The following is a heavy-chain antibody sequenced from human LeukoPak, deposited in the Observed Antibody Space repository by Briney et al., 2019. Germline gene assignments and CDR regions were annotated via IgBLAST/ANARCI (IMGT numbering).Heavy chain of an antibody. Sequence: PGESLKISCKGSGYSFTSYWIGWVRQMPGKGLEWMGIIHPDDSDTSYSPSIQGQVTISADKSISTAYLQWSSLKASDTAMYYCARPASSFTHDAFDIWGQGTMVTVSS. CDR3: ARPASSFTHDAFDI. CDR2: IHPDDSDT. CDR1: GYSFTSYW. J-gene: IGHJ3*02. V-gene: IGHV5-51*01. D-gene: IGHD3-16*02.